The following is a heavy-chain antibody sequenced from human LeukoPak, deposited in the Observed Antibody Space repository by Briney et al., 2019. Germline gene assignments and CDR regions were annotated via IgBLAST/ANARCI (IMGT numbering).Heavy chain of an antibody. CDR2: IIPILGIA. Sequence: SVKVSCKASGGTFSSYAISWVRQAPGQGLEWMGRIIPILGIANYAQKFQGRVTITADKSTSTAYMELSSLRSEDTAVYYCARAYGSGSLDYWGQGTLVTVSS. CDR1: GGTFSSYA. D-gene: IGHD3-10*01. V-gene: IGHV1-69*04. J-gene: IGHJ4*02. CDR3: ARAYGSGSLDY.